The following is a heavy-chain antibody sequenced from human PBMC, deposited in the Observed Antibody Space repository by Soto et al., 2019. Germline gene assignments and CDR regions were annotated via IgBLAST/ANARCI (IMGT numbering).Heavy chain of an antibody. CDR2: INAGNGNS. CDR1: GYPFSNYA. CDR3: ATSTYCSSATCYQWYGMDV. D-gene: IGHD2-2*01. J-gene: IGHJ6*02. V-gene: IGHV1-3*05. Sequence: QVQLVQSGAEEKKPGASVKVPCKASGYPFSNYAMHWVRQPPGQGLERMWWINAGNGNSKYSQKFQGRDTITRDTSANTAYMELDSLRSADTAVYYCATSTYCSSATCYQWYGMDVWGQGTTVTVSS.